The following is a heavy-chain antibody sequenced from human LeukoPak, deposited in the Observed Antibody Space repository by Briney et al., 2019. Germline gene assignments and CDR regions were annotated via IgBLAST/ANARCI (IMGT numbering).Heavy chain of an antibody. J-gene: IGHJ4*02. CDR2: ISYDGSNK. V-gene: IGHV3-30*18. CDR1: GFTFSSYG. D-gene: IGHD6-13*01. CDR3: AKDTLVESSSWYDY. Sequence: GGSLRLSCAASGFTFSSYGMHWVRQAPGKGLEWVAVISYDGSNKYYADSVKGRFTISRDNSKNTLYLQMNSLRAEDTAVYYCAKDTLVESSSWYDYWGQGTLVTVSS.